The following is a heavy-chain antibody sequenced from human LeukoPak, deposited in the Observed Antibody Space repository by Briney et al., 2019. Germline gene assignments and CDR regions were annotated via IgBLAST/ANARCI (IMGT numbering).Heavy chain of an antibody. Sequence: PGGSLRLSCVASGFTFTTYWMHWVRQAPGKGLVWVSRINGDGSNSNYADSVKGRFTISRDNARNTLYLQMNGLRAEDTAVYYCARTSPTYHFDFWGQGTLVTVSS. D-gene: IGHD2-2*01. CDR2: INGDGSNS. CDR3: ARTSPTYHFDF. V-gene: IGHV3-74*01. CDR1: GFTFTTYW. J-gene: IGHJ4*02.